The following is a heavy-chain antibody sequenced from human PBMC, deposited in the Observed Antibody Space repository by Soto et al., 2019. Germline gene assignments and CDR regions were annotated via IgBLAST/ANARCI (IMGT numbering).Heavy chain of an antibody. CDR1: GDSISSSSYY. J-gene: IGHJ4*02. Sequence: PSETLSLTCTVSGDSISSSSYYWGWIRQPPGKGLEWIGSLYYSGSTSYNPSLKSRVTTSVDSSKNQFSLKLISVTAADTAVYYCARHRSGFGYGYLYYWGQGTLVTVSS. V-gene: IGHV4-39*01. CDR3: ARHRSGFGYGYLYY. D-gene: IGHD5-18*01. CDR2: LYYSGST.